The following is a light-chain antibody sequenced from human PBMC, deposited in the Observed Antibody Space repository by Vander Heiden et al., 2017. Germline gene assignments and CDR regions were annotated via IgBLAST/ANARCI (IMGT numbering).Light chain of an antibody. J-gene: IGKJ3*01. CDR3: QQRSNWRGFT. V-gene: IGKV3-11*01. Sequence: EVVLTQAPATLSLSPGERATLSCRASQSVSSYLAWYQQKPGQAPRLLIYDASNRATGIPARFSGSGYGTDFTLTISSLEPEDFAVYYCQQRSNWRGFTFGPGTKVDIK. CDR2: DAS. CDR1: QSVSSY.